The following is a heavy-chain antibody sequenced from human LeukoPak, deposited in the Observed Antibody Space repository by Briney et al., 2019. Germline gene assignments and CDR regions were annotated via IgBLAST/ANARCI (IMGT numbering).Heavy chain of an antibody. D-gene: IGHD6-25*01. CDR2: IIPIFGTA. V-gene: IGHV1-69*05. CDR1: GGTFSSYA. J-gene: IGHJ4*02. Sequence: SVKVSCKASGGTFSSYAISWVRQAPGQGREWMGRIIPIFGTANYAQKFQGRVTITTDESTSTAYMELSSLRSEDTAVYYCARRRESSGLIFDYWGPGTLVTVSS. CDR3: ARRRESSGLIFDY.